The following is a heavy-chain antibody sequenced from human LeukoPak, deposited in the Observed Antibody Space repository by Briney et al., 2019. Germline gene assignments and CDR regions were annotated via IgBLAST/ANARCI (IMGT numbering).Heavy chain of an antibody. J-gene: IGHJ4*02. Sequence: GGSLRLSCAASGFTFSSYGTSWVRQAPGKGLEWVSAISGSGGSTYYADSVKGRFTISRDNSKNTLYLQMNSLRAEDTAVYYCAKGDQHYYFDYWGQGTLVTVSS. CDR1: GFTFSSYG. CDR2: ISGSGGST. V-gene: IGHV3-23*01. CDR3: AKGDQHYYFDY.